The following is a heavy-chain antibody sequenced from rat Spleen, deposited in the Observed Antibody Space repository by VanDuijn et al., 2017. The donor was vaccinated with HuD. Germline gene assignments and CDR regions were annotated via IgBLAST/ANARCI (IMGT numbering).Heavy chain of an antibody. V-gene: IGHV5-7*01. Sequence: EVQLVESGGGLVQPGRSLKLSCAASGFTFSDYNMAWVRQAPKKGLEWVATISYDGSSTYYRDSVKGRFTISRNNAKNTLFRQMDSLRSEDTDTYYCVKDRGEYNNLFDYWGQGVMVTVSS. D-gene: IGHD4-1*01. J-gene: IGHJ2*01. CDR3: VKDRGEYNNLFDY. CDR2: ISYDGSST. CDR1: GFTFSDYN.